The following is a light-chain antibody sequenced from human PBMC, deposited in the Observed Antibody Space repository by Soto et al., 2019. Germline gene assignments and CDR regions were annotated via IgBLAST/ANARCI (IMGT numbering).Light chain of an antibody. CDR3: SLYTSTMTNV. V-gene: IGLV2-14*03. Sequence: QSALTQPASVSGSPGQSITISCTGTSSDVGGFNSVSWYQLRPGTAPKLILYDVVDRPSGVSYRFSGSKSGNTASLTISGLQAADEADYFCSLYTSTMTNVFGSGTKLTVL. CDR2: DVV. CDR1: SSDVGGFNS. J-gene: IGLJ1*01.